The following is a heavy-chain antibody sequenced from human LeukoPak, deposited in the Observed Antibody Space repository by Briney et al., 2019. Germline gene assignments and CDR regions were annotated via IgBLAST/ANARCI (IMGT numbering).Heavy chain of an antibody. V-gene: IGHV3-48*03. CDR2: ISGSGSTI. J-gene: IGHJ1*01. D-gene: IGHD5-12*01. CDR1: GFTFSSYA. CDR3: ARGGVYSGYD. Sequence: PGGSLRLSCAASGFTFSSYAMTWVRQAPGKGLEWVSGISGSGSTIYYADSVKGRFTISRDNAKNSLYLQMNSLRAEDTAVYYCARGGVYSGYDWGQGSLVTVSS.